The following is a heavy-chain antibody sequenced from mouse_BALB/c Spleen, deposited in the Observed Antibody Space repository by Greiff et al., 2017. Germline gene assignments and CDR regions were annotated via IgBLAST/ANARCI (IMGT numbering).Heavy chain of an antibody. D-gene: IGHD2-1*01. CDR1: GYSITSDYA. Sequence: VQLQQSGPGLVKPSQSLSLTCTVTGYSITSDYAWNWIRQFPGNKLEWMGYISYSGSTSYNPSLKSRISITRDTSKNQFFLQLNSVTTEDTATYYCARLGGNYVAYWGQGTLVTVSA. CDR2: ISYSGST. J-gene: IGHJ3*01. CDR3: ARLGGNYVAY. V-gene: IGHV3-2*02.